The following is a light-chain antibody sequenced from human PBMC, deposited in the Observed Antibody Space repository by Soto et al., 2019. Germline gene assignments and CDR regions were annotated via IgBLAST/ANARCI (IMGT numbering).Light chain of an antibody. CDR2: KAS. J-gene: IGKJ2*01. V-gene: IGKV1-5*03. Sequence: DIQMTQTPSPLSGSVGDRGTITCRASQSISSWLAWYQQKPGKAPKLLIYKASRLHSGVSSRFSGSESGTEFTLTISSLQPEDFATYYCQQTYSTPHTFGQGTKV. CDR3: QQTYSTPHT. CDR1: QSISSW.